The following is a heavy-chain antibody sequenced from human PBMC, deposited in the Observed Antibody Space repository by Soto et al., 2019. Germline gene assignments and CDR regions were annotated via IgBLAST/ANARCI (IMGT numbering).Heavy chain of an antibody. CDR2: IKQDGNER. Sequence: EVQVVESGGGLVQPGGSLRLSCVASGFTFSRYWMSWVRQAPGKGLEWVANIKQDGNERHYVDSVKGRFTISRDNAKNSLDLVMNSLKTEDTAVYYCTRDGPLSSPTSGWFDPWGQGTLVTVSS. V-gene: IGHV3-7*05. J-gene: IGHJ5*02. CDR1: GFTFSRYW. CDR3: TRDGPLSSPTSGWFDP. D-gene: IGHD2-2*01.